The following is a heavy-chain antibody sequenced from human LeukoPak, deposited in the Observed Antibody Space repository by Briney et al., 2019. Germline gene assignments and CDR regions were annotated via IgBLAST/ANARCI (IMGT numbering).Heavy chain of an antibody. J-gene: IGHJ4*02. CDR3: ARAPVVVTPPPDY. CDR1: GFTFSSCA. Sequence: PGGSLRLSCAASGFTFSSCAMHWVRQAPGKGLEWVAVISYDGSNKYYADSVKGRFTISRDNSKNTLYLQMNSLRAEDTAVYYCARAPVVVTPPPDYWGQGTLVTVSS. V-gene: IGHV3-30*04. D-gene: IGHD2-21*02. CDR2: ISYDGSNK.